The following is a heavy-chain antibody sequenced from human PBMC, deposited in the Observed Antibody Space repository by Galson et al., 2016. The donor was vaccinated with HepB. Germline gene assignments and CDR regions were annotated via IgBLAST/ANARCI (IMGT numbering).Heavy chain of an antibody. CDR3: AKDGGGSCLFDY. CDR2: ISWDDVST. V-gene: IGHV3-43*01. J-gene: IGHJ4*02. D-gene: IGHD2-15*01. CDR1: GFTFDDYS. Sequence: SLRLSCAASGFTFDDYSMHWVRQAPGKGLEWVSLISWDDVSTYYADSVRGRFTISRDNSKNSLFLQMNSLRTEDTALYYCAKDGGGSCLFDYWGQGTLVTVSS.